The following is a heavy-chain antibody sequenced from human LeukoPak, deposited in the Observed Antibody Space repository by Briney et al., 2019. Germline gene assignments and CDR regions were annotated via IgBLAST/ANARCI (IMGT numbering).Heavy chain of an antibody. CDR2: INPNSGGT. J-gene: IGHJ5*02. Sequence: ASVKVSCKASGYTFTGYYMHWVRQAPGQGLEWMGWINPNSGGTKYAQKFQGRVTMTRDTSISTAYMELSRLRSDDTAVYYCARGYCSSTSCYEDWFDPWGQGTLVTVSS. CDR3: ARGYCSSTSCYEDWFDP. V-gene: IGHV1-2*02. D-gene: IGHD2-2*01. CDR1: GYTFTGYY.